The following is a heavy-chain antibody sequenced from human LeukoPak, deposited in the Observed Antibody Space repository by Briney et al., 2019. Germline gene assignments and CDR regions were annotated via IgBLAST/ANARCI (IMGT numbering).Heavy chain of an antibody. Sequence: PSETLSLTCAVYGGSFSGYYWSWIRQPPGKGLEWIGEINHSGSTNYSPSLKSRVTISVDTSKNQFSLKLSSVTAADTAVYYCARDSGYDLYGYWGQGTLVTVSS. CDR1: GGSFSGYY. V-gene: IGHV4-34*01. J-gene: IGHJ4*02. CDR2: INHSGST. CDR3: ARDSGYDLYGY. D-gene: IGHD5-12*01.